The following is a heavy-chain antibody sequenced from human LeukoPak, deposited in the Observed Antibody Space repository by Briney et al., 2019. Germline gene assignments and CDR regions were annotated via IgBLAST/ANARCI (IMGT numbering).Heavy chain of an antibody. D-gene: IGHD3-22*01. CDR3: ARDSPYDSSGYYFDDAFDI. CDR2: ISAYNGNT. Sequence: GASVKVSCKASGYTFTSYGISWVRQAPGQGLEWMGWISAYNGNTNYAQKLQGRVTMTTDTSTSTAYMELRSLRSDDTAVYYCARDSPYDSSGYYFDDAFDIWGQGTMVTVSS. J-gene: IGHJ3*02. V-gene: IGHV1-18*01. CDR1: GYTFTSYG.